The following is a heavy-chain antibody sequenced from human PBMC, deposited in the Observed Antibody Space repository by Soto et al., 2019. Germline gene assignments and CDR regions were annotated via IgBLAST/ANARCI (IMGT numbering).Heavy chain of an antibody. V-gene: IGHV4-4*02. CDR3: TKDEAGSPFRY. Sequence: VQLRESGPGQVKTSGTLSLTCDVSGGSMKTTNWWSWVRQPPAKGLEWIGEVFHSGITRYNPSLKSSATVSVDTSKYQFFLNLASVTAADTAVYYCTKDEAGSPFRYWGQGALVTVSS. J-gene: IGHJ4*02. CDR1: GGSMKTTNW. D-gene: IGHD3-10*01. CDR2: VFHSGIT.